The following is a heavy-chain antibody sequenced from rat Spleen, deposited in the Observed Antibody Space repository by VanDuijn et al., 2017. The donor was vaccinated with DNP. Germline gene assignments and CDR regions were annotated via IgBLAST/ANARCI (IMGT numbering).Heavy chain of an antibody. V-gene: IGHV4-2*01. CDR2: INKDSSKI. CDR3: ARGPNYGGYADYFDY. J-gene: IGHJ2*01. CDR1: GFNFNDYW. D-gene: IGHD1-11*01. Sequence: EVKLVESGGGLVQPGRSLKLSCAASGFNFNDYWMGWVRQAPGKGLEWIGEINKDSSKINYIPSLKHKLTSSRDSAQNTLYLQMSKLGSEDTAIYYCARGPNYGGYADYFDYWGQGVTVTVSS.